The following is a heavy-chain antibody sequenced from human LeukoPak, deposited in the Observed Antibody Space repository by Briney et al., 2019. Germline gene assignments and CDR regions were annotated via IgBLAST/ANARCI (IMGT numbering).Heavy chain of an antibody. D-gene: IGHD5-18*01. Sequence: GASVKVSCKASGGTFSSYAISWVRQAPGQGLEWMGWINPNSGGTNYAQKFQGRVTMTRDTSISTAYMELSRLRSDDTAVYYCARTLWDTAMVIWGQGTLVTVSS. CDR2: INPNSGGT. CDR3: ARTLWDTAMVI. V-gene: IGHV1-2*02. CDR1: GGTFSSYA. J-gene: IGHJ4*02.